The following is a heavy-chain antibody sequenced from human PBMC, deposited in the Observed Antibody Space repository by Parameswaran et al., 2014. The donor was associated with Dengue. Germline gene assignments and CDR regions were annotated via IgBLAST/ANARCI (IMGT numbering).Heavy chain of an antibody. V-gene: IGHV5-51*01. CDR2: IYPGDSYT. J-gene: IGHJ4*02. D-gene: IGHD2-21*02. CDR3: ARRGDDYYFDY. Sequence: VRQAPGKGLEWMGIIYPGDSYTTYSPSFQGQVTISADKSISTAYLQWSSLKASDTAMYYCARRGDDYYFDYWGQGTLVTVSS.